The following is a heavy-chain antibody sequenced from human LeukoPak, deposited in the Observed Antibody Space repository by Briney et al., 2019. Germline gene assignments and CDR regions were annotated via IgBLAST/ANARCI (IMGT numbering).Heavy chain of an antibody. J-gene: IGHJ4*02. D-gene: IGHD6-13*01. V-gene: IGHV4-59*07. CDR3: ARGRSWYDY. CDR1: VHSIRIYY. Sequence: AVTQSLPCTLSVHSIRIYYLIWTPHPPGRGLEWIGVIYHSGSTDFKPSLKSRVTISIDTSENQFSLKLSSVTAADTAEYYCARGRSWYDYWGQGTLVIVSS. CDR2: IYHSGST.